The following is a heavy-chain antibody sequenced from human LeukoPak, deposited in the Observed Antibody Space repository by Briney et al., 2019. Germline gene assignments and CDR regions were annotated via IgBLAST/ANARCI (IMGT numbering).Heavy chain of an antibody. J-gene: IGHJ4*02. CDR3: AKDAILTSYFDY. V-gene: IGHV3-30*18. Sequence: GGSLRLSCAASGFTFNSYGMHWVRQAPGKGLEWVAVISYVGSNKYYADSVKGRFTISRDNSKNTLYLQMNSLRAEDTAVYYCAKDAILTSYFDYWGQGTLVTVSS. D-gene: IGHD3-9*01. CDR2: ISYVGSNK. CDR1: GFTFNSYG.